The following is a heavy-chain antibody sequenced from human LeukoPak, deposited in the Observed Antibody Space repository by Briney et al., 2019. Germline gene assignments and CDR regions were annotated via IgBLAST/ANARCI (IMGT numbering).Heavy chain of an antibody. V-gene: IGHV4-34*01. CDR1: GGSFSGYY. CDR2: INHSGST. J-gene: IGHJ4*02. Sequence: SETLSLTCAVYGGSFSGYYWSWIRQPPGKGLEWIGEINHSGSTNYNPSLKSRVTISVDTSKNQFSLKLSSVTAADTAVYYCARGKDFWSGYYSSDYWGQGTLVTVSP. CDR3: ARGKDFWSGYYSSDY. D-gene: IGHD3-3*01.